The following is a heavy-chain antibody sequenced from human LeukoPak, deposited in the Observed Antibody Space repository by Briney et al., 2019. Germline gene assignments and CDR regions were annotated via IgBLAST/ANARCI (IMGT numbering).Heavy chain of an antibody. Sequence: PSETLSLTCAVYGGSFSGYYWSWIRQPPGKGLEWIGEINHSGSTNYNPSLKSRVTISVDTSKNQFSLKLSSVTAADTAVYYCARGPGLEQYLDWPNSSYWGQGTLVTVSS. CDR3: ARGPGLEQYLDWPNSSY. V-gene: IGHV4-34*01. CDR1: GGSFSGYY. J-gene: IGHJ4*02. CDR2: INHSGST. D-gene: IGHD3-9*01.